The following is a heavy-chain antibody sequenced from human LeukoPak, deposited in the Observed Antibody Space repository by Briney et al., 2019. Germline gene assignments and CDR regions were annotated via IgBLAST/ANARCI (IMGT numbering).Heavy chain of an antibody. CDR3: ASELKVGNTAYYFDY. CDR1: GGSISSSSYY. V-gene: IGHV4-39*07. CDR2: IYYSGST. D-gene: IGHD2/OR15-2a*01. Sequence: PSETLSLTCTVSGGSISSSSYYWGWIRQPPGKGLEWIGSIYYSGSTYYNPSLKSRVSISVDTSKNQFSLKLNSVTAADTAVYYCASELKVGNTAYYFDYWGQGALVTVSS. J-gene: IGHJ4*02.